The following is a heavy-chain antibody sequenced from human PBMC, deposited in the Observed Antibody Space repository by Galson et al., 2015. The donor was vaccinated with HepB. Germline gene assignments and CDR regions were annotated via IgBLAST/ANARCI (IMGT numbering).Heavy chain of an antibody. CDR2: ISYDGSNK. CDR3: AKGEWLLWAYYFDY. Sequence: SLRLSCAASGFTFSSYGMHWVRQAPGKGLEWVAVISYDGSNKYYADSVKGRFTISRDNSKNTLYLQMNSLRAEDTAVYYCAKGEWLLWAYYFDYWGQGTLVTVSS. CDR1: GFTFSSYG. J-gene: IGHJ4*02. D-gene: IGHD3-3*01. V-gene: IGHV3-30*18.